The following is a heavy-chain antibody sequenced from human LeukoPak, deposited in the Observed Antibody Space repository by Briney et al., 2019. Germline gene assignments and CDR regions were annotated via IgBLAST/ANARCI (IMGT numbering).Heavy chain of an antibody. Sequence: GGSLRLSCAASGFTFSRYWMHWVRQAPGKGLVWVSRINSDDSSTSYADSVKGRFTISRDNAKNTLFLQMNSLRAEDTAVYYCARGYYDSSGYYYDAFDIWGQGTMVTVSS. D-gene: IGHD3-22*01. CDR3: ARGYYDSSGYYYDAFDI. J-gene: IGHJ3*02. CDR2: INSDDSST. CDR1: GFTFSRYW. V-gene: IGHV3-74*01.